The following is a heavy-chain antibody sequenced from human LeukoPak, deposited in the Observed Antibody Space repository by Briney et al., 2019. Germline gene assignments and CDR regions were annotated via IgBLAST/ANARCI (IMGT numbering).Heavy chain of an antibody. V-gene: IGHV4-4*07. CDR3: ARDGGYEGNWFDP. D-gene: IGHD5-12*01. Sequence: PSETLSLTCTVSGGSISSYYWSWIRQPAGKGLEWIGHIYISGSTNYNPSLKSRVTISVDTSKNQFSLKLSSVTAADTAVYYCARDGGYEGNWFDPWGQGTLVTVSS. J-gene: IGHJ5*02. CDR2: IYISGST. CDR1: GGSISSYY.